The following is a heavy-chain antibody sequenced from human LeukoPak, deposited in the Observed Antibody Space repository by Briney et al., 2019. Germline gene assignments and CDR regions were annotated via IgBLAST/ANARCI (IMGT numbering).Heavy chain of an antibody. J-gene: IGHJ4*02. CDR1: GFTVSGNY. D-gene: IGHD1-26*01. CDR2: IYSGGIT. V-gene: IGHV3-66*01. Sequence: GGSLRLSCAASGFTVSGNYMSWVRQAPGKGLEWVSVIYSGGITYYADSVKGRFTISRDNSKNTLYLQMNSLRAEDTAVYYCARDGSGSRTFFFDYWGQGTLVTVSS. CDR3: ARDGSGSRTFFFDY.